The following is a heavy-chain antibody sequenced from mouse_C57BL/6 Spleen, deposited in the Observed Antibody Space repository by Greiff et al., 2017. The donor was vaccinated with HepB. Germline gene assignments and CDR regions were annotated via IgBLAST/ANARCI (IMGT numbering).Heavy chain of an antibody. V-gene: IGHV1-72*01. CDR1: GYTFTSYW. CDR2: IDPNSGGT. CDR3: ARRENWEDYFDY. J-gene: IGHJ2*01. D-gene: IGHD4-1*01. Sequence: QVQLQQPGAELVKPGASVKLSCKASGYTFTSYWMHWVKQRPGQGLEWIGRIDPNSGGTKYNEKFKSKATLTVDQPSSTAYMQLSSLTSEDSAVYYCARRENWEDYFDYWGQGTTLTVSS.